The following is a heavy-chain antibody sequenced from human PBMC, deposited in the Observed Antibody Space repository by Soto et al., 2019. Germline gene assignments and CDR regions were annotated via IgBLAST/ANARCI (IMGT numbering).Heavy chain of an antibody. CDR1: GGSISSSSYY. CDR3: ASMGHGHDYGDKTRDY. CDR2: IYYSGST. Sequence: SETLSLTCTVSGGSISSSSYYWGWIRQPPGKGLEWIGSIYYSGSTYYNPSLKSRVTISVDTSKNQFSLKLSSVTAADTAVYYCASMGHGHDYGDKTRDYWGQGPLVTVS. D-gene: IGHD4-17*01. V-gene: IGHV4-39*01. J-gene: IGHJ4*02.